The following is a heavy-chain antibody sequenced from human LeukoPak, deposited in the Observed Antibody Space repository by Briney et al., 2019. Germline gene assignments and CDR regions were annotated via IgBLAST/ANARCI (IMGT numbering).Heavy chain of an antibody. CDR2: IYHSGST. D-gene: IGHD1-26*01. Sequence: SETLSLTCTVSGGSISSYSWSWIRQPPGKGLEWIGSIYHSGSTYYNPSLKSRVTISVDTSKNQFSLKLSSVTAADTAVYYCARSVFGGGSYSFDPWGQGTLVTVSS. CDR3: ARSVFGGGSYSFDP. V-gene: IGHV4-59*08. CDR1: GGSISSYS. J-gene: IGHJ5*02.